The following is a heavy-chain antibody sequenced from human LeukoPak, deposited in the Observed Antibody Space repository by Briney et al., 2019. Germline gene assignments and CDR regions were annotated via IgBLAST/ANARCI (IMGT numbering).Heavy chain of an antibody. CDR1: GYTLTELS. CDR3: ATEGGGSNWYDFDY. V-gene: IGHV1-24*01. D-gene: IGHD1-20*01. J-gene: IGHJ4*02. CDR2: FHPEDGET. Sequence: ASVKVSCKVSGYTLTELSMHWVRQAPGKGLEWMGGFHPEDGETIYAQEFQGRVTLTEDTSTDTAYMELSSLRSEDTAVYYCATEGGGSNWYDFDYWGQGTLVTVSS.